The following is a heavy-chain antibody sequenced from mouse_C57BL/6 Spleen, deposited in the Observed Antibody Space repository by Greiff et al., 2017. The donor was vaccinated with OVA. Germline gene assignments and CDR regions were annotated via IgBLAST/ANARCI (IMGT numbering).Heavy chain of an antibody. CDR3: ARQGAAKATDAMDY. J-gene: IGHJ4*01. D-gene: IGHD3-2*02. CDR2: ISSGGSYT. CDR1: GFTFSSYG. V-gene: IGHV5-6*02. Sequence: DVKLVESGGDLVKPGGSLKLSCAASGFTFSSYGMSWVRQTPDKRLEWVATISSGGSYTYYPDSVKGRFTISRDNAKNTLYLQMSSLKSEDTAMYYCARQGAAKATDAMDYWGQGTSVAVSS.